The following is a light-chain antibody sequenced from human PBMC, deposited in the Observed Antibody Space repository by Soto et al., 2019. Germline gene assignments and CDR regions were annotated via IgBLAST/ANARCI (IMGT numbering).Light chain of an antibody. V-gene: IGKV3-15*01. CDR2: DAS. Sequence: EIVMTQSPATLSVSPGERATLSCRASESVSRNLAWYQQKPGQAPRLLIYDASTRATGIPDRFSGGGSGTEFTLTINRLEPEDFAVYYCQQYGSSLITFGQGTRLEIK. J-gene: IGKJ5*01. CDR1: ESVSRN. CDR3: QQYGSSLIT.